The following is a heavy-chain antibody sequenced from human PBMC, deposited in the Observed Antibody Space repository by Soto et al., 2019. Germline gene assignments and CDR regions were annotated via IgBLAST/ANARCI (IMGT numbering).Heavy chain of an antibody. Sequence: AASVKVSCKASGGTFSSYAISWVRQAPGQGLEWMGGIIPIFGTANYAQKFQGRVTITADESTSTAYMELSSLRSEDTAVYYCARLYYYDSSGYHGYFDYWGQGTLVTVSS. CDR2: IIPIFGTA. CDR3: ARLYYYDSSGYHGYFDY. CDR1: GGTFSSYA. D-gene: IGHD3-22*01. V-gene: IGHV1-69*13. J-gene: IGHJ4*02.